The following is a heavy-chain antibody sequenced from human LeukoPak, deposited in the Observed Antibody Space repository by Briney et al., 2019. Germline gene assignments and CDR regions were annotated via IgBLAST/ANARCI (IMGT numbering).Heavy chain of an antibody. CDR2: IYYTGTT. CDR1: GGSIISSGDY. CDR3: ARGTMVQGIIGDY. D-gene: IGHD3-10*01. J-gene: IGHJ4*02. Sequence: SETLSLTCTVSGGSIISSGDYWWGWIRQPPGKGLEWIGSIYYTGTTYNDPSLKSRVTISVDTSKSHFSLRLTSVTAADTAVYYCARGTMVQGIIGDYWGQGTLVTVSS. V-gene: IGHV4-39*07.